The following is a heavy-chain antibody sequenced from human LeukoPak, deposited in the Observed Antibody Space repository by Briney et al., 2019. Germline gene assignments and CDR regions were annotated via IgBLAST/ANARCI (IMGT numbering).Heavy chain of an antibody. CDR2: IKQDGSEK. CDR1: GFTFSSYW. CDR3: ARTPVLRWFGGAFDI. V-gene: IGHV3-7*01. Sequence: GGSLRLSCAASGFTFSSYWMSWVRQAPGKGLEWVANIKQDGSEKYYVDSVKGRFTISRDNAKNSLYLQMNSLRAEDTAVYYCARTPVLRWFGGAFDIWGQGTMVTVSS. J-gene: IGHJ3*02. D-gene: IGHD3-10*01.